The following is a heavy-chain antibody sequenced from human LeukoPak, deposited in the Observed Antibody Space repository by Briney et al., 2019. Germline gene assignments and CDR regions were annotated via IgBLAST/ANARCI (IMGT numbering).Heavy chain of an antibody. CDR1: GFTFSSYG. Sequence: PGRSLRLSCAASGFTFSSYGMHWVRQAPGKGLEEVAVIWYDGSIPYYADSVKGRFTISRDNSRNTLYLQMNSLRAEDTAVYYCANEGGTMLRGDLDYWGQGTLVTVSS. V-gene: IGHV3-33*06. D-gene: IGHD3-10*01. CDR2: IWYDGSIP. J-gene: IGHJ4*02. CDR3: ANEGGTMLRGDLDY.